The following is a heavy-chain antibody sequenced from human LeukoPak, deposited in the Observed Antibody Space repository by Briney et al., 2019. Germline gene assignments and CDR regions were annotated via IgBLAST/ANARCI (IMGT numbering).Heavy chain of an antibody. CDR1: GGTFSKYT. D-gene: IGHD2-15*01. CDR2: ITPLFGTA. Sequence: SVKVSCKASGGTFSKYTISWVRQRPGQGLEWMGGITPLFGTANYAQKFQGRVTITADESASTAYMELSSLRSEDTAVYYCARDPSDIRSLIAHWGQGTLVTVSS. J-gene: IGHJ1*01. CDR3: ARDPSDIRSLIAH. V-gene: IGHV1-69*13.